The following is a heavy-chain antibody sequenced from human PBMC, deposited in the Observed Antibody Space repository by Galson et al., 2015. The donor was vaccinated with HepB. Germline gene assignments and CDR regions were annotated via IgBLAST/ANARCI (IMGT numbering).Heavy chain of an antibody. V-gene: IGHV4-39*07. CDR2: VYYTGYT. Sequence: LSLTCTVSGAPVCSSLYYWAWFRQPPEKGLEWIGSVYYTGYTYYTSSLKSRVTISLDMSKNQFSLKVDSLTAADTAVYYCARAAGDSSTYANDFWGQGTQVTVSS. J-gene: IGHJ4*02. CDR3: ARAAGDSSTYANDF. CDR1: GAPVCSSLYY. D-gene: IGHD5-18*01.